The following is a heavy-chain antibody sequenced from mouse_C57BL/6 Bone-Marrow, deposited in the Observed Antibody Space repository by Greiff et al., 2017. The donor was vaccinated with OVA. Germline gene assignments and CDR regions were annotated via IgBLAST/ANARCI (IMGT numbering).Heavy chain of an antibody. CDR2: IHPNSGST. CDR3: ARWGFITTVVAYLYFDV. J-gene: IGHJ1*03. D-gene: IGHD1-1*01. V-gene: IGHV1-64*01. CDR1: GYTFTSYW. Sequence: VQLQQPGAELVKPGASVKLSCKASGYTFTSYWLPWVKQRPGQGLEWIGMIHPNSGSTTYNEKFKSKATLTVDKSASTAYMQLSSLTSEDSAVDYCARWGFITTVVAYLYFDVWGTGTTVTVSS.